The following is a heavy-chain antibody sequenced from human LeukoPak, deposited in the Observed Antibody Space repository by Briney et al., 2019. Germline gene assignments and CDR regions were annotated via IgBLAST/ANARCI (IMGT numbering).Heavy chain of an antibody. CDR3: ATNVVAATHGYYYGMDV. V-gene: IGHV1-24*01. CDR2: FDPEDGET. J-gene: IGHJ6*02. D-gene: IGHD2-15*01. Sequence: ASVKVSCKVSGYTLTELSMHWVRQAPGKGLEWMGGFDPEDGETIYAQKFQGRVTMAEDTSTDTAYMELSSLISEDTAVYYCATNVVAATHGYYYGMDVWGQGTTVTVSS. CDR1: GYTLTELS.